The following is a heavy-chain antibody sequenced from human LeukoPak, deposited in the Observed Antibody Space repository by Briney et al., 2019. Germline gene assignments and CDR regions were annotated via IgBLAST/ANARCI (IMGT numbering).Heavy chain of an antibody. D-gene: IGHD3-16*01. CDR2: FYRGGST. J-gene: IGHJ5*01. CDR1: GGSISSSLDY. CDR3: ARHRNYESGLGSFDP. V-gene: IGHV4-39*01. Sequence: SETLSLTCTVSGGSISSSLDYWGWIRQPPGKGLEWIGTFYRGGSTYYNPSLKSRVTISLDTSKNQFSLNLSSVTAADTAVYYCARHRNYESGLGSFDPWGQGTLVTVSS.